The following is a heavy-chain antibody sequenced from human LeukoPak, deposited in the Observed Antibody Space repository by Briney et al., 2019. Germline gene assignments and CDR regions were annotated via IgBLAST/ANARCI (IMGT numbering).Heavy chain of an antibody. Sequence: PSETLSLTCAVSGDSVNGSYWSWIRQPPGKGLEWIGYISAISGNTNYNPSLKGRVTISVDTSKNQFSLKLSSVTAADTAVYYCAIQTYRSSSGWVDPWGPGTLVTVSS. CDR2: ISAISGNT. J-gene: IGHJ5*02. D-gene: IGHD6-6*01. CDR1: GDSVNGSY. CDR3: AIQTYRSSSGWVDP. V-gene: IGHV4-4*09.